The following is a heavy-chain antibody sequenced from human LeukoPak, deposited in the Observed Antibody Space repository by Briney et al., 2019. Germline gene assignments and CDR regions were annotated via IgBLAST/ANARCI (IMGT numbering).Heavy chain of an antibody. CDR2: IKQDGSEK. CDR1: GFTLSNYE. J-gene: IGHJ4*02. CDR3: ARPIVATNLDY. V-gene: IGHV3-7*05. D-gene: IGHD5-12*01. Sequence: GGSLRLSCAASGFTLSNYEMTCVRQAPGKGLEWVANIKQDGSEKYYVDSVKGRFTISRDNAKNSLYLQMNSLRAEDTAVYYCARPIVATNLDYWGQGTLVTVSS.